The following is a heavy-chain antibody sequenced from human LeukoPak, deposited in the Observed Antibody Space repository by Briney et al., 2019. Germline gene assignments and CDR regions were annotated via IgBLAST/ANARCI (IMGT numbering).Heavy chain of an antibody. CDR2: ISYDGNHI. D-gene: IGHD2-21*02. Sequence: QPGRSLRLSCAASGFTFSSYAMHWVRQAPGKGLEWVAVISYDGNHIFYADSVKGRFTISRDNSKNTLYLQMNSLTTEDTAVYYCARCGGDCYTSTQGFDYWGQGTPVTVSS. V-gene: IGHV3-30*04. J-gene: IGHJ4*02. CDR3: ARCGGDCYTSTQGFDY. CDR1: GFTFSSYA.